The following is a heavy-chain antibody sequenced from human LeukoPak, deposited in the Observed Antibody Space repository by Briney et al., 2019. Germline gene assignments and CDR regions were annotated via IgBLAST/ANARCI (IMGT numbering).Heavy chain of an antibody. CDR3: ARVGVVTTVTTGVGDAFDI. CDR2: ISYDGSNK. Sequence: GGSLRLSCAASGFTFSSYAMHWVRQAPGKGLEWVAVISYDGSNKYYADSVKGRFTISRDNSKNTLYLQMNSLSAEDTAVYYCARVGVVTTVTTGVGDAFDIWGQGTMVTVSS. J-gene: IGHJ3*02. D-gene: IGHD4-17*01. V-gene: IGHV3-30*04. CDR1: GFTFSSYA.